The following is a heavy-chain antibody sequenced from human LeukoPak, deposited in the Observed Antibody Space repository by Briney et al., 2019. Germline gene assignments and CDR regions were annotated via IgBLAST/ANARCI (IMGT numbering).Heavy chain of an antibody. Sequence: GASVKVSCKASGYIFTGYYMHWVRQAPGQGLEWMGWINPNSGDTNYAQKFQGRVTMTRDTSISTAYMELSRLRSDDTAVYYCARGAELLLFTYFDYWGQGTLVTVSS. CDR1: GYIFTGYY. D-gene: IGHD1-26*01. CDR3: ARGAELLLFTYFDY. V-gene: IGHV1-2*02. J-gene: IGHJ4*02. CDR2: INPNSGDT.